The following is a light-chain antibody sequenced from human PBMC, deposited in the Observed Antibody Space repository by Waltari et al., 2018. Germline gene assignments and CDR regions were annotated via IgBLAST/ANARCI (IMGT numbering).Light chain of an antibody. Sequence: DIEMTQSPSTLSASVGDRVNITCRASQTISSWLAWYQRKPGKAPKLLIYKASSLESGVPSRFSGSGFGTEFTLTISSLQPDDFATYYCQQYNSYSRTFGQGTKVEIK. J-gene: IGKJ1*01. V-gene: IGKV1-5*03. CDR3: QQYNSYSRT. CDR1: QTISSW. CDR2: KAS.